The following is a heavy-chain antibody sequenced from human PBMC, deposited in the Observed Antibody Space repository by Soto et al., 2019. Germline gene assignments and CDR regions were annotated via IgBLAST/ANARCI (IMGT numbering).Heavy chain of an antibody. CDR3: AKGYYYDSSGYSPVDS. V-gene: IGHV3-23*01. Sequence: GGSLRLSCAASGFTFSIYAMGWVRQAPGKGLEWVSAISGSGGNTYYADSVKGRFTISRDNSKNTLYLQMNSLRAEDTAVYYCAKGYYYDSSGYSPVDSWGQGTLVTVSS. CDR2: ISGSGGNT. J-gene: IGHJ4*02. D-gene: IGHD3-22*01. CDR1: GFTFSIYA.